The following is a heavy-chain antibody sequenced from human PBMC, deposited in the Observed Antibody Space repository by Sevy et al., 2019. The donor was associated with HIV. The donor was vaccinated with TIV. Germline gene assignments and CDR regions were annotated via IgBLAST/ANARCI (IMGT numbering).Heavy chain of an antibody. J-gene: IGHJ1*01. Sequence: ASVKVSCKASGYTFIAYYMQWVRQAPGQGLEWMGWINPNSGDTNYAQKFQDRVTMTRVTSTSTANMELSSLRSDDTAVYYWARTYYDSSGWEPYFQHWGQGTLVTVSS. CDR2: INPNSGDT. CDR1: GYTFIAYY. V-gene: IGHV1-2*02. CDR3: ARTYYDSSGWEPYFQH. D-gene: IGHD3-22*01.